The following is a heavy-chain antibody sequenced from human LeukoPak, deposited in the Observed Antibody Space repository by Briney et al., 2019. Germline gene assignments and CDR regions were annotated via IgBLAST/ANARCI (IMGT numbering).Heavy chain of an antibody. CDR2: IYYSGDT. CDR1: GGSISSYY. D-gene: IGHD5-18*01. Sequence: SETLSLTCTVSGGSISSYYWSWIRQPAGKGLEWIGYIYYSGDTYYNPSLKSRVTISVDTSKNQFSLKLSSVTAADTAVYYCARAPRDTNSWYYFDYWGQGTLVSVSS. V-gene: IGHV4-59*06. CDR3: ARAPRDTNSWYYFDY. J-gene: IGHJ4*02.